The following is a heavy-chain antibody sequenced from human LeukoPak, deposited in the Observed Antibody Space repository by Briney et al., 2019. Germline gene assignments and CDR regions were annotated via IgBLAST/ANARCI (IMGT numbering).Heavy chain of an antibody. Sequence: PSETLSLTCAVYGGSFSGYYWGWIRQPPGKGLEWIGEINHSGSTNYNPSLKSRVTISVDTSKNQFSLKLSSVTAADTAVYYCARGGSSWHYYYYYYMDVWGKGTTVTVSS. CDR3: ARGGSSWHYYYYYYMDV. D-gene: IGHD6-13*01. CDR2: INHSGST. CDR1: GGSFSGYY. V-gene: IGHV4-34*01. J-gene: IGHJ6*03.